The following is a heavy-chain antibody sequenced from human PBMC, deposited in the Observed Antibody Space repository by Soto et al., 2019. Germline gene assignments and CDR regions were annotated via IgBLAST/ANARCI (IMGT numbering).Heavy chain of an antibody. CDR1: GASISSSSYF. CDR2: IFYSGTT. V-gene: IGHV4-39*01. D-gene: IGHD2-21*01. Sequence: SETLSLTCSVTGASISSSSYFRGWIRQPPGKGLEWIANIFYSGTTYYNPSLKSRITISVDTSKNQFSLKLSSVTAADTAIYYCARLRIATNNYKWFDPWGHGTLVAPSS. J-gene: IGHJ5*02. CDR3: ARLRIATNNYKWFDP.